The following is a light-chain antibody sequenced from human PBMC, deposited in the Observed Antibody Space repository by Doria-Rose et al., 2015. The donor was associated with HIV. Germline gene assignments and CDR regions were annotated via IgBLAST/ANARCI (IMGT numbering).Light chain of an antibody. V-gene: IGKV1-39*01. CDR3: QQNYSTQLT. J-gene: IGKJ4*01. Sequence: SLSASIGDSVTITYQASQSIAYYLNWYQHKPGKAPKLLIYAVSGLQSGVPSRFSGSGPGTDVTLTISSLQPEDFASYYCQQNYSTQLTVGGGNKGESK. CDR2: AVS. CDR1: QSIAYY.